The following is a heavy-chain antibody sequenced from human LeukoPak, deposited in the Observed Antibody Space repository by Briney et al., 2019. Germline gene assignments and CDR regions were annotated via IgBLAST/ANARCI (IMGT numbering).Heavy chain of an antibody. D-gene: IGHD3-22*01. J-gene: IGHJ4*02. V-gene: IGHV3-43*01. CDR1: GFTFDDYT. CDR2: ISWDGGST. Sequence: GGSLRLSCAASGFTFDDYTMHWVRQAPGKGLEWISLISWDGGSTYYADSVKGRFTISRDNSKNSLYLQMNSLRTEDSALYYCAKGVVVITGPIDYWGQGTPVTVSS. CDR3: AKGVVVITGPIDY.